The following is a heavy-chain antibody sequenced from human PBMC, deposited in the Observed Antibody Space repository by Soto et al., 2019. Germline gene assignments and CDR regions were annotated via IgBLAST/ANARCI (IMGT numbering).Heavy chain of an antibody. CDR1: GFTFSDSV. D-gene: IGHD1-20*01. J-gene: IGHJ3*01. CDR2: IGARGRDT. V-gene: IGHV3-23*01. Sequence: GSLRLSCTASGFTFSDSVMTWVRQAPGKGLEWVSSIGARGRDTFYPDSVKGRFTVSRDNTKNTLYLQMNSLRFEDTALYFCAKDREAHNSVWDAFDVWGQGAVVTVSS. CDR3: AKDREAHNSVWDAFDV.